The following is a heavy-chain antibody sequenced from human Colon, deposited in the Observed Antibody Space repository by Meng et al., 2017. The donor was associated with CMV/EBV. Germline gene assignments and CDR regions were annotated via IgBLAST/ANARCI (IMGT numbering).Heavy chain of an antibody. CDR3: ARNYYFDY. J-gene: IGHJ4*02. Sequence: QVRLQVSGPGLVKPSQTLSLTCTVSGGSINSGDYYWRWVRLPPGKGLEWIGDIYYTGSTYYTPSLKRRVTISMDTSKNQFSLRLSSVTATDTAVYYCARNYYFDYRGQGTMVTV. CDR2: IYYTGST. CDR1: GGSINSGDYY. V-gene: IGHV4-30-4*01.